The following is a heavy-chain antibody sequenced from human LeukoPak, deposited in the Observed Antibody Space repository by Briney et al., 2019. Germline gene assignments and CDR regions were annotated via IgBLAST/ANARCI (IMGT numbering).Heavy chain of an antibody. V-gene: IGHV4-59*01. CDR3: ARELKITFGGVIVSIFDY. Sequence: SETLSLTCTVSGGSISSYYWSWIRQPPGKGLEWIGYIYYSGSTNYNPSLKSRVTISVDTSKNQFSLKLSSVTAADTAVYYCARELKITFGGVIVSIFDYWGQGTLVTVSS. J-gene: IGHJ4*02. D-gene: IGHD3-16*02. CDR2: IYYSGST. CDR1: GGSISSYY.